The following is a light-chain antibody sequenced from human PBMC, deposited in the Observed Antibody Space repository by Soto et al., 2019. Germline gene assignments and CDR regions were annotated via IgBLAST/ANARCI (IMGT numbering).Light chain of an antibody. CDR3: QQYGSSGT. CDR1: QNVSAAY. V-gene: IGKV3-20*01. CDR2: GAS. Sequence: EIVLTHSQGTLSFSPGERATLXWMASQNVSAAYLAWYQQKPGQAPRLLIYGASNRATGIPDRFSGSGSGTDFTLTISRLEPEDFAVYYCQQYGSSGTFGQGTKVDIK. J-gene: IGKJ1*01.